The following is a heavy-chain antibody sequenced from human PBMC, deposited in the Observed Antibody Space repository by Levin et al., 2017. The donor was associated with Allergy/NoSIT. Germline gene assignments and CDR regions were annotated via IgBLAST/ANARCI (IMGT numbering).Heavy chain of an antibody. D-gene: IGHD1-26*01. CDR3: ATIKSTIKY. CDR2: INPDGSDK. J-gene: IGHJ4*02. Sequence: GGSLRLSCVASGFTFSGDWMSWVRQAPGKGLECVANINPDGSDKYYVDSVRGRFIISRDNAKNSLSLQMNALRSEDTAVYYCATIKSTIKYWGQGTLVTVSS. V-gene: IGHV3-7*01. CDR1: GFTFSGDW.